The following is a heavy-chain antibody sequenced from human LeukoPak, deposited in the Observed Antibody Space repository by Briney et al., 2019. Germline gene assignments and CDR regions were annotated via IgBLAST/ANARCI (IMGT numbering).Heavy chain of an antibody. CDR1: GGSISSGGYS. V-gene: IGHV4-30-2*01. CDR2: IYHSGST. CDR3: ARLSTTTKGAFDI. J-gene: IGHJ3*02. D-gene: IGHD4-17*01. Sequence: SETLSLTCAVSGGSISSGGYSWSWIRQPPGKGLEWIGYIYHSGSTYYNPSLKSRVIISVDRSKNQFSLKLSSVTAADTAVYYCARLSTTTKGAFDIWGQGTMVTVSS.